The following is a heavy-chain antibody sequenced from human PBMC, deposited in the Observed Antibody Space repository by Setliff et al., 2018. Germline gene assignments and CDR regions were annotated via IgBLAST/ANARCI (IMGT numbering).Heavy chain of an antibody. CDR2: INNYSFKT. D-gene: IGHD3-22*01. CDR3: ARINFYVSSGYYYAPDY. V-gene: IGHV1-18*01. CDR1: GYTYTNYG. J-gene: IGHJ4*02. Sequence: ASVKASCKASGYTYTNYGITWVRQAPGQGLEWMGWINNYSFKTNYPQKFLGRVTMTTDTSTSTAYMELKSLRSDDTAVYYCARINFYVSSGYYYAPDYWGQGTLVTVSS.